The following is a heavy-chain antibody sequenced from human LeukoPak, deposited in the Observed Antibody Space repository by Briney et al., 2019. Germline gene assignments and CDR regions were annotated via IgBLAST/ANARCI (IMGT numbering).Heavy chain of an antibody. CDR3: ARVGGEIVVVPDAKRPAPYFDY. D-gene: IGHD2-2*01. CDR2: INHSGGT. V-gene: IGHV4-34*01. CDR1: GGSFSGYY. Sequence: SETLSLTCAVYGGSFSGYYWNWIRQPPGKGLEWIGEINHSGGTNYNPSLKSRVTISVDTSKNQFSLKLRSVTAADTAVYYCARVGGEIVVVPDAKRPAPYFDYWGQGTLVTVSS. J-gene: IGHJ4*02.